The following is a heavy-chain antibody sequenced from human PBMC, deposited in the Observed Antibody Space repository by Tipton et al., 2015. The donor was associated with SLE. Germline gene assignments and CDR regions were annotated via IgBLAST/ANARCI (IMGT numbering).Heavy chain of an antibody. CDR2: IRYDGSNK. Sequence: SGFTFSSYGMHWVRQAPGKGLEWVAFIRYDGSNKYYADSVKGRFTISRDNSKNTLYLQMNSLRAEDTAVYYCAGWETQGPGVDYWGQGTLVTVSS. CDR3: AGWETQGPGVDY. CDR1: GFTFSSYG. V-gene: IGHV3-30*02. J-gene: IGHJ4*02. D-gene: IGHD6-19*01.